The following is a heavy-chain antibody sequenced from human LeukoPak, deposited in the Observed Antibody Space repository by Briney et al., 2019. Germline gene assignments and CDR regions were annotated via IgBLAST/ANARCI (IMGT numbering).Heavy chain of an antibody. V-gene: IGHV3-48*02. D-gene: IGHD1-26*01. CDR1: GFTFSSYS. CDR3: ARDGGVVGASGAFDY. Sequence: GGSLRLSCAASGFTFSSYSMNWVRQAPGKGLEWVSYISSSISTIYYADSVKGRFTISRDNAKNSLYLQMNSLRDEDTAVYYCARDGGVVGASGAFDYWGQGTLVTVSS. CDR2: ISSSISTI. J-gene: IGHJ4*02.